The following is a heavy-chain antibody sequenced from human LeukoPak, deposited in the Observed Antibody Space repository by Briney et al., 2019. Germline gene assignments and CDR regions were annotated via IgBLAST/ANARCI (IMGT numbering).Heavy chain of an antibody. CDR1: GFTFSSYS. V-gene: IGHV3-21*04. CDR2: ISSSSSYI. D-gene: IGHD3-9*01. Sequence: GGSLRLSCAASGFTFSSYSMDWVRQAPGKGLEWVSSISSSSSYIYYADSVKGRFTISRDNAKNSLYLQMNSLRAEDTAVYYCAIPTTYYDILTGLGAFDIWGQGTMVTVSS. CDR3: AIPTTYYDILTGLGAFDI. J-gene: IGHJ3*02.